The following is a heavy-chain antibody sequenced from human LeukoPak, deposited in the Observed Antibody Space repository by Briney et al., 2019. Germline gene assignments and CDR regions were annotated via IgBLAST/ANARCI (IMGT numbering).Heavy chain of an antibody. CDR2: IYYSGST. J-gene: IGHJ2*01. V-gene: IGHV4-59*08. Sequence: PSETLSLTCTVSGGSISSYYWSWIRQPSGKGLEWIGYIYYSGSTNYNPSLKSRVTISVDTSKNQFSLKLSSVTAADTAVYYCARRGQQLARGWYFDLWGRGTLVTVSS. CDR1: GGSISSYY. D-gene: IGHD6-13*01. CDR3: ARRGQQLARGWYFDL.